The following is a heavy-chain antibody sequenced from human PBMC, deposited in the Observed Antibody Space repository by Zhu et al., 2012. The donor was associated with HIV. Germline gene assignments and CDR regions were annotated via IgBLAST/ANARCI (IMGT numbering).Heavy chain of an antibody. Sequence: QVQLQESGPGLVKPSETLSLTCTVSGGSISSSSYYWGWIRQPPGKGLEWIGSIYYSGSTYYNPSLKSRVTISVDTSKNQFSLKLSSVTAADTAVYYCARRQRGPHYGSGSYQHWFDPWGQGTLVHRLL. CDR1: GGSISSSSYY. CDR3: ARRQRGPHYGSGSYQHWFDP. CDR2: IYYSGST. D-gene: IGHD3-10*01. V-gene: IGHV4-39*07. J-gene: IGHJ5*02.